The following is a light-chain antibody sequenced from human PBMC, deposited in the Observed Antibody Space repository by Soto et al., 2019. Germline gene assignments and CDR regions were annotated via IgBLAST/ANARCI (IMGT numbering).Light chain of an antibody. CDR1: QSVSSN. V-gene: IGKV3-15*01. CDR3: QQYNNWRPLT. Sequence: EKVMTQPPAPRSVSPGERATPSARASQSVSSNLAWYHQKPGQAPRLLIYGASTRATGIPARFSGSGSGTEFTLTISSRQSEDFAVYYCQQYNNWRPLTFGGGTKVEIK. CDR2: GAS. J-gene: IGKJ4*01.